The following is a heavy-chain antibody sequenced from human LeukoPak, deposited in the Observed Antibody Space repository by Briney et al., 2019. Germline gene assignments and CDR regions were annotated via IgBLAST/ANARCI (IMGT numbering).Heavy chain of an antibody. J-gene: IGHJ5*02. CDR3: ARGLASSNWPHWFDP. Sequence: GGSLRLSCAASGFTFSNYEMNWVRQAPGKGLEWVSYISAIDSTTYYADSVKGRFTISRDNAKDSLYLQMNSLRVEDTAVYHCARGLASSNWPHWFDPWGQGTLVSVSS. CDR2: ISAIDSTT. D-gene: IGHD6-13*01. CDR1: GFTFSNYE. V-gene: IGHV3-48*03.